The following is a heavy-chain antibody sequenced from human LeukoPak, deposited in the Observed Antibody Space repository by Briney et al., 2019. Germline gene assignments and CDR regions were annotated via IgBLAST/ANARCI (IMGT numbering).Heavy chain of an antibody. CDR1: GFTFSNYG. CDR2: ISYDGSKK. CDR3: GKRGASLHFDY. Sequence: GGSLRLSCAASGFTFSNYGMFWVRQAPGKGLEWVAVISYDGSKKYYADSVKGRFTISRDNSKNTLYLQMNSLRADDTAVYYCGKRGASLHFDYWGQGTLVTVSS. D-gene: IGHD2-2*01. J-gene: IGHJ4*02. V-gene: IGHV3-30*18.